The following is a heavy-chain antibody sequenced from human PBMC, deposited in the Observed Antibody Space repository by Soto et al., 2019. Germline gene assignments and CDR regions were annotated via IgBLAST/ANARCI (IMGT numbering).Heavy chain of an antibody. Sequence: SETLSLTCTVSGRFIISYYWSWIRQPPGKGLEWIGYIYYSGSTNYNPSLKSRVTISVDTSKNQFSLKLSSVTAADTAVYYCATMGTPATGLYFFDYWGQGSLVTVS. D-gene: IGHD1-1*01. CDR2: IYYSGST. V-gene: IGHV4-59*01. CDR1: GRFIISYY. J-gene: IGHJ4*02. CDR3: ATMGTPATGLYFFDY.